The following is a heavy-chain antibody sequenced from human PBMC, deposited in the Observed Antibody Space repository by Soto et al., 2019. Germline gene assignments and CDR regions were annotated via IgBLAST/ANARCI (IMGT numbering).Heavy chain of an antibody. V-gene: IGHV3-11*01. J-gene: IGHJ6*03. Sequence: GGSLRLSCAASGFTFSDYYMSWIRQAPGKGLEWVSYISSRGSTIYYADSVKGRFTISRDNAKNSLYLQMNSLRAEDTAVYYCARLFGYMNSGYYYYYMDVWGKGTTVTVSS. CDR2: ISSRGSTI. CDR1: GFTFSDYY. CDR3: ARLFGYMNSGYYYYYMDV. D-gene: IGHD6-25*01.